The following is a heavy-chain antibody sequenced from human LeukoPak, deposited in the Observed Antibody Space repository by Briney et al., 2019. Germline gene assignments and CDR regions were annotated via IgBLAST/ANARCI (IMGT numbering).Heavy chain of an antibody. CDR3: ARTAMGFLYFDY. CDR2: IYYSGST. CDR1: GGSISSSSYY. D-gene: IGHD5-18*01. Sequence: PSETLSLTCTVSGGSISSSSYYWGWIRQPPGKGLEWIGGIYYSGSTYYNPSLKSRVTISVDTSKDQFSLKLSSVTAADTAVYYCARTAMGFLYFDYWGQGTLVTVSS. V-gene: IGHV4-39*07. J-gene: IGHJ4*02.